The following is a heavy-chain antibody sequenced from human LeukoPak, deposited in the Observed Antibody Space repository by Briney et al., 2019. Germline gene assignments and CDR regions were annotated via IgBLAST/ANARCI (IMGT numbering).Heavy chain of an antibody. CDR2: ISRTGNSI. CDR1: GFTFSTCA. D-gene: IGHD6-13*01. J-gene: IGHJ4*02. V-gene: IGHV3-48*03. Sequence: GGSLRLSCAASGFTFSTCAMSWVRQAPGKGLEWISYISRTGNSIYYADSVKGRFTISRDSAKNSLYLQMNSLRAEDTAVYYCARGPYSSNWYVDYWGQGTLVTVAS. CDR3: ARGPYSSNWYVDY.